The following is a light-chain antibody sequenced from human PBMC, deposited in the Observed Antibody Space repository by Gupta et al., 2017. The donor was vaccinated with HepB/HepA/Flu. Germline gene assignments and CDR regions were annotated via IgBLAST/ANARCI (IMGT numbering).Light chain of an antibody. CDR2: GAS. V-gene: IGKV1-39*01. J-gene: IGKJ1*01. CDR3: QQCYSTPRT. Sequence: DIQMTQSPSSLSASVGDRVTITCRASQDITQYLNWYQQKPGKAPKLLIYGASGLRGGVPSRFSGSGSGTDFTLTITRLQPEDFATYHCQQCYSTPRTFGQGTKVEIK. CDR1: QDITQY.